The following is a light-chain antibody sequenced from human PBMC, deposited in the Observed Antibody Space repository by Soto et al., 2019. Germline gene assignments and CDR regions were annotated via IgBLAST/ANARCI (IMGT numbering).Light chain of an antibody. Sequence: QSVLTQPPSVSAAPGQKVTISCSGSSSNIGNSYVSWYRQLPGTAPKLLIYETDKRTTGTPERFSGSKSGTSATLGITGLQTADEADYYCCSYAGTKNIWIFGGGTKLTVL. CDR2: ETD. J-gene: IGLJ2*01. CDR1: SSNIGNSY. V-gene: IGLV1-51*01. CDR3: CSYAGTKNIWI.